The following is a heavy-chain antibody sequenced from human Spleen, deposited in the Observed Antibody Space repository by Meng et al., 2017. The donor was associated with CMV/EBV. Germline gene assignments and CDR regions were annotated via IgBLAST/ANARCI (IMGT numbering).Heavy chain of an antibody. CDR3: ATGATLDY. D-gene: IGHD3-10*01. J-gene: IGHJ4*02. V-gene: IGHV3-21*01. CDR1: GFTFSSYR. CDR2: ISSTSAYI. Sequence: GESLRLSCAASGFTFSSYRINWVRQAPGKGLEWVASISSTSAYIYYAESVEGRFIISRDNAKSSLYLTMDNLAVEDTAVYYCATGATLDYWGQGTLVTVSS.